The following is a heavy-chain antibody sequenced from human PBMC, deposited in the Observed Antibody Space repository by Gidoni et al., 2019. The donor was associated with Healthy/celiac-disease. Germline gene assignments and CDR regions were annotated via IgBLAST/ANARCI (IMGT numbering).Heavy chain of an antibody. Sequence: LEWIGYIYYSGSTNYNPSLKSRVTISVDTSKNQFSLKLSSVTAADTAVYYCARDNPGRGLGGMDVWGQGTTVTVSS. V-gene: IGHV4-59*01. D-gene: IGHD1-1*01. J-gene: IGHJ6*02. CDR3: ARDNPGRGLGGMDV. CDR2: IYYSGST.